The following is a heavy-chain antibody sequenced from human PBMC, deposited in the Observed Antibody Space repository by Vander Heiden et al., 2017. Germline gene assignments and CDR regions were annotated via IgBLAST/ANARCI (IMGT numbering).Heavy chain of an antibody. CDR3: ASLPAAAGTGPFDY. D-gene: IGHD6-13*01. CDR1: GFTFGSYG. J-gene: IGHJ4*02. V-gene: IGHV3-21*01. CDR2: ISSSSRYI. Sequence: EVQRVASGGGLVKRVGSLSITCAASGFTFGSYGRNWARQAQGKGLEWVSSISSSSRYIYYADSVKGRFTISRDNAKNSLYLQMNSLGAEDTAVYYCASLPAAAGTGPFDYWGQGTLVTVSS.